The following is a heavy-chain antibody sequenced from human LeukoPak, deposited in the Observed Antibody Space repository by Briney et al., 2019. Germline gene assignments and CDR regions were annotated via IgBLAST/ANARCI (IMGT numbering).Heavy chain of an antibody. D-gene: IGHD3-3*01. J-gene: IGHJ5*02. CDR1: GGSISSGSYY. Sequence: SETLSLTCTVSGGSISSGSYYWSWIRQPAGKGLEWIGRIYTSGSTNYNPSLKSRVTISVDTSKNQFSLKLSSVTAADTAVYYCAISGYYDFWSGYYDLYWFDPLGPGNPGHRLL. CDR2: IYTSGST. CDR3: AISGYYDFWSGYYDLYWFDP. V-gene: IGHV4-61*02.